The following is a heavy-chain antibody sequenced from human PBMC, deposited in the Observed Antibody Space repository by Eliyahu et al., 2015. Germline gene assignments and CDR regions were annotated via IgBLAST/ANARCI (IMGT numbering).Heavy chain of an antibody. CDR3: ARGGGQQPQLGPVGAFDI. Sequence: EVQLVESGGGLVQPGGSLRLSCAAXGFTFRSYGVSWVRQAPGKGLEWVSSISSSSSYXYYADSVKGRFTISRDNAKNSLYLQMNSLRAEDTAVYYCARGGGQQPQLGPVGAFDIWGQGTMVTVSS. V-gene: IGHV3-21*01. D-gene: IGHD6-13*01. CDR2: ISSSSSYX. CDR1: GFTFRSYG. J-gene: IGHJ3*02.